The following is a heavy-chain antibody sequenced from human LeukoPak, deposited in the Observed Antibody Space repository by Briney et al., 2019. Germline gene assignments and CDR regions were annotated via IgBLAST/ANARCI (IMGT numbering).Heavy chain of an antibody. Sequence: GGSLRLSCAASGFTFSDYYMSWIRQAPGKGLEWASYISSSGSTIYYADSVKGRFTISRDNAKNSLYLQMNSLRAEDTAVYYCARVRRPGDPSYYGMDVWGQGTTVTVSS. V-gene: IGHV3-11*01. CDR1: GFTFSDYY. D-gene: IGHD4-17*01. J-gene: IGHJ6*02. CDR3: ARVRRPGDPSYYGMDV. CDR2: ISSSGSTI.